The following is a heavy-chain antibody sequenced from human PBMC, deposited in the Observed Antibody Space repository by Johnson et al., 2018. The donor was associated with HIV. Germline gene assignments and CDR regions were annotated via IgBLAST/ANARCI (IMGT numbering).Heavy chain of an antibody. CDR2: SGSGGST. CDR1: GFTVSSTY. D-gene: IGHD1-26*01. J-gene: IGHJ3*02. V-gene: IGHV3-53*01. CDR3: ARDQSGSYVWWAHDAFDI. Sequence: VQLVESGGDLIQPGGSLRLSCAASGFTVSSTYMSWVRQAPGKGLEWVSAISGSGGSTYYADSVKGRFTISRDNAKNSLYLQMNSLRAEDTAVYYCARDQSGSYVWWAHDAFDIWGQGTMVTVSS.